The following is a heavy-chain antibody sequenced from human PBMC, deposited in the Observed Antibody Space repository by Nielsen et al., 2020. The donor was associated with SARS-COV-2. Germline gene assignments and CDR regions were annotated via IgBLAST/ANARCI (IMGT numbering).Heavy chain of an antibody. Sequence: ASVKVSCKASGYTFTSYYMHWVRQAPGQGLEWMGIINPSGGSTSYAQKFQGRVTMTRDTSTSTVYMELSSLRSEDTAVYYCAREGRGYGYYRFQIRGSQADYWGQGTLVTVSS. CDR1: GYTFTSYY. V-gene: IGHV1-46*01. CDR2: INPSGGST. J-gene: IGHJ4*02. CDR3: AREGRGYGYYRFQIRGSQADY. D-gene: IGHD5-18*01.